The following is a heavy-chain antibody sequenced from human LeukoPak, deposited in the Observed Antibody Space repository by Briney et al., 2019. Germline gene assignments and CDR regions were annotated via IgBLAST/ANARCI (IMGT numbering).Heavy chain of an antibody. V-gene: IGHV1-69*01. CDR2: IIPIFGTA. D-gene: IGHD4-17*01. CDR1: GGTFSSYA. J-gene: IGHJ1*01. Sequence: SVKVSCKASGGTFSSYAISWVRQAPGQGLEWMGGIIPIFGTANYAQKFQGRVTITADESTSTAYMELSSLRSEDTAVYYCARRATYGDFGFQHWGQGTLVTVSS. CDR3: ARRATYGDFGFQH.